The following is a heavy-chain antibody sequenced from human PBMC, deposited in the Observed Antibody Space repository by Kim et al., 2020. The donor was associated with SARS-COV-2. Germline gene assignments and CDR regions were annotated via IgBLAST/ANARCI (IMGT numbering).Heavy chain of an antibody. V-gene: IGHV3-33*08. J-gene: IGHJ4*02. CDR3: ARADCSSTSCYCGY. Sequence: GGSLRLSCAASGFTFSSYGMHWVRQAPGKGLEWVAVIWYDGSNKYYADSVKGRFTISRDNSKNTLYLQMNSLRAEDTAVYYCARADCSSTSCYCGYWGQGTLVTVSS. CDR2: IWYDGSNK. D-gene: IGHD2-2*01. CDR1: GFTFSSYG.